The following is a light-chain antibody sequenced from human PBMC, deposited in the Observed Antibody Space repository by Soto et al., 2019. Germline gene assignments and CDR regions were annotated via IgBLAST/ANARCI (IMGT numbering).Light chain of an antibody. Sequence: DIQMTQSPSSLSASVGDRVTITCRASQSISSYLNWYQQKPGKAPKLLIYTASSLQSGVPSRFSGSGSGTDFNLNISSLQPEDFATYYCQQSYSNTFTFGGGTKVEIK. CDR1: QSISSY. V-gene: IGKV1-39*01. CDR3: QQSYSNTFT. J-gene: IGKJ4*01. CDR2: TAS.